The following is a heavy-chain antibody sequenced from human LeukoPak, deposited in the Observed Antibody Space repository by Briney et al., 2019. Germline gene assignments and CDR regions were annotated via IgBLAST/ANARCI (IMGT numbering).Heavy chain of an antibody. D-gene: IGHD6-13*01. CDR1: GYTFTSYS. CDR2: INPSAGSA. V-gene: IGHV1-46*01. CDR3: ARGYWSSSWSSYYYMDV. Sequence: ASVKVSCKASGYTFTSYSLCWVRQAPGQGLEWMGIINPSAGSASYAQKFQGRVTMTRDTSTSTAYMELSSLRSEDTAVYYCARGYWSSSWSSYYYMDVWGKGTTVTISS. J-gene: IGHJ6*03.